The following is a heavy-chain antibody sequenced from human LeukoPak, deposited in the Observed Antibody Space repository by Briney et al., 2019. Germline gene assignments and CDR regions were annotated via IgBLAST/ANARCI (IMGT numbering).Heavy chain of an antibody. CDR2: ISSSSSYT. D-gene: IGHD1-26*01. J-gene: IGHJ6*02. Sequence: PGGSLRLSCAGSGFTFSDYYMIWIPQAPGKGLEWVSYISSSSSYTNYAHSVKGRFTISRDNAKKSLFLQMNSLRVEDTAVYYCARTMGSTASYNYYGMDVWGRGATVTVSS. V-gene: IGHV3-11*03. CDR1: GFTFSDYY. CDR3: ARTMGSTASYNYYGMDV.